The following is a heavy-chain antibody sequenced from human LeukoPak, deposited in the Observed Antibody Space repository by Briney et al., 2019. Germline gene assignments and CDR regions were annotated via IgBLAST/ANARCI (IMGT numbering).Heavy chain of an antibody. V-gene: IGHV4-34*01. Sequence: KSSETLSLTCAVYGGSFSGYYWSWIRQPPGKGLEWIGEINHSGSTNYNPSLKSRVTISVDTSKNQFSLKLSSVTAADTAVYYCARHKRDAAGTVDYWGQGTLVTVSS. D-gene: IGHD6-13*01. CDR1: GGSFSGYY. CDR2: INHSGST. CDR3: ARHKRDAAGTVDY. J-gene: IGHJ4*02.